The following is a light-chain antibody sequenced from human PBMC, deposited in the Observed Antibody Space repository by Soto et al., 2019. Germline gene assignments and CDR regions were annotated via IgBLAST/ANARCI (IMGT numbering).Light chain of an antibody. CDR3: RQYGSSPPYT. CDR1: QSVSRSY. CDR2: GAS. J-gene: IGKJ2*01. Sequence: EIVLTQSPGTLSLSPGERATLSCRASQSVSRSYLAWYQQKPGQAPRLLIYGASTTATGIPDRFSGSGSGTDFTLTISRLEPEDFVVYYCRQYGSSPPYTFGQGTKLEIK. V-gene: IGKV3-20*01.